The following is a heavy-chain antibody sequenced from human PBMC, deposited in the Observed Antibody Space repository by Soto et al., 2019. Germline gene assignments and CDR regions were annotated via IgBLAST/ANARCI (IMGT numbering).Heavy chain of an antibody. CDR2: IKSKTDGGTT. CDR1: GFTFSNAW. Sequence: PGGSLRLSCAASGFTFSNAWMGWVRQTPGKGLEWVGRIKSKTDGGTTDYAAPVKGRFTISRDDSKNTLYLQMNSLKTEDTAVYYCTTGGTSRYCSSTSCVRFDPWGQGTLVTVSS. D-gene: IGHD2-2*01. CDR3: TTGGTSRYCSSTSCVRFDP. V-gene: IGHV3-15*01. J-gene: IGHJ5*02.